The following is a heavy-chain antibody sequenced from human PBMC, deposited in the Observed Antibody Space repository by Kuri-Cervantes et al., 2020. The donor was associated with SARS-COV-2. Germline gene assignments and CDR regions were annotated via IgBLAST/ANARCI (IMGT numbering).Heavy chain of an antibody. CDR1: GFTFSSYW. V-gene: IGHV3-74*01. CDR3: ARDLTLGYCSCGSCYYYYYGMDV. D-gene: IGHD2-15*01. J-gene: IGHJ6*02. CDR2: INSDGSST. Sequence: GESLKISCAASGFTFSSYWMHWVRQAPGKGLVWVSRINSDGSSTSYADSVKGRFTISRDNAKNTLYLQMNSLRAEDTAVYYCARDLTLGYCSCGSCYYYYYGMDVWGQGTTVTVSS.